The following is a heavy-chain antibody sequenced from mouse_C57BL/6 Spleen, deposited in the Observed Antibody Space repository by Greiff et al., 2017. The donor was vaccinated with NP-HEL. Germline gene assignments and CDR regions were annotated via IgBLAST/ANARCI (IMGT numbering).Heavy chain of an antibody. CDR1: GYTFTSYW. J-gene: IGHJ4*01. CDR2: IYPGSGST. V-gene: IGHV1-55*01. Sequence: QVQLQQSGAELVKPGASVKMSCKASGYTFTSYWITWVKQRPGQGLEWIGDIYPGSGSTNYNEKFKSKATLTVDTSSSTAYMQLSSLTSEDSAVYYCARNPSYYYGSRYAMDYWGQGTSVTVSS. CDR3: ARNPSYYYGSRYAMDY. D-gene: IGHD1-1*01.